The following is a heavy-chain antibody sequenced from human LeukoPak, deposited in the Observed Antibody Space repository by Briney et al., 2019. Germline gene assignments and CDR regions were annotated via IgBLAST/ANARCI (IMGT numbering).Heavy chain of an antibody. Sequence: PGGSLRLSRAASGFTFSNYDMHCVRQAPGKGREWVAVIWFDGSNKFYADSVKGRFTISRDNSKNTLYLQMNSLRAEDTAVYYCASSAGALIDCWGQGTLVIVSS. CDR3: ASSAGALIDC. CDR1: GFTFSNYD. J-gene: IGHJ4*02. CDR2: IWFDGSNK. V-gene: IGHV3-33*01. D-gene: IGHD6-19*01.